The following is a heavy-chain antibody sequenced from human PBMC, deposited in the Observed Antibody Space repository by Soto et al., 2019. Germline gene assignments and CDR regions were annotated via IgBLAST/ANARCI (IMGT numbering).Heavy chain of an antibody. CDR3: ARGSTVFDV. Sequence: TSETLSLTCTVSGGSISSGDYYWSWIRQPPGKGLEWIGYIHYSGSTQKNPSLKSRVIISVDTSKNQFSLKLSSVTAADTAVYYCARGSTVFDVWGQGTTVTVSS. V-gene: IGHV4-30-4*01. D-gene: IGHD3-9*01. CDR2: IHYSGST. J-gene: IGHJ6*02. CDR1: GGSISSGDYY.